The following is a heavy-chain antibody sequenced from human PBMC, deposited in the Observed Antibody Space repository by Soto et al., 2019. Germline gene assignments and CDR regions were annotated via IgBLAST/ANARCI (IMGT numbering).Heavy chain of an antibody. CDR2: INHSGST. Sequence: SETLSLTCAVYGGSFSGYYWSWIRQPPGKGLEWIGEINHSGSTNYNPSLKSRVTISVDTSKNQFSLKLSSVTAADTAVYYCARNGSYYDFWSGYYSGGCMDVWGQGTTVTVSS. D-gene: IGHD3-3*01. V-gene: IGHV4-34*01. CDR3: ARNGSYYDFWSGYYSGGCMDV. J-gene: IGHJ6*02. CDR1: GGSFSGYY.